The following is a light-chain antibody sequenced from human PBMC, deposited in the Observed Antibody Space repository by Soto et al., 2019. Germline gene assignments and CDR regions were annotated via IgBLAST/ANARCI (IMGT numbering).Light chain of an antibody. J-gene: IGKJ4*01. V-gene: IGKV3-15*01. CDR3: QQYNNWPLT. CDR1: QSVSSY. CDR2: GAS. Sequence: EIVLTQSPATLSLSPGERATLSCRASQSVSSYLAWYQQKPGQAPRLLIYGASTRAAGIPARFSGSGSGTEFTLTISSLQSEDFALYYCQQYNNWPLTFGGGTKVDIK.